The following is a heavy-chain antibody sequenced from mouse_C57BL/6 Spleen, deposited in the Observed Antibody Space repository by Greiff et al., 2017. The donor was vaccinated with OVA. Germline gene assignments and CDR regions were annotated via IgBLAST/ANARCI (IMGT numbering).Heavy chain of an antibody. D-gene: IGHD1-2*01. CDR2: IDPETGGT. V-gene: IGHV1-15*01. CDR3: TRYGAWFAY. CDR1: GYTFTDYE. Sequence: LVESGAELVRPGASVTLSCKASGYTFTDYEMHWVKQTPVHGLEWIGAIDPETGGTAYNQKFKGKAILTADKSSSTAYMELRSLTSEDSAVYYCTRYGAWFAYWGQGTLVTVSA. J-gene: IGHJ3*01.